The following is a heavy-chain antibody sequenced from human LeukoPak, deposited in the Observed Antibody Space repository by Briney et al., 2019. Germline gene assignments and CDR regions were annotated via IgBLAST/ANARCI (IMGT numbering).Heavy chain of an antibody. CDR3: TGDRGTYNWLDP. V-gene: IGHV3-73*01. D-gene: IGHD1-26*01. CDR2: IDRPAKSYAT. J-gene: IGHJ5*02. Sequence: PGGSLRLSCAASGFTLSDSAIHWVRQASGKGLEWVGLIDRPAKSYATAYGASVGGRFTISRDDSKNTAYLQMDSLKTEDTALYYCTGDRGTYNWLDPWGQGTLVTVSS. CDR1: GFTLSDSA.